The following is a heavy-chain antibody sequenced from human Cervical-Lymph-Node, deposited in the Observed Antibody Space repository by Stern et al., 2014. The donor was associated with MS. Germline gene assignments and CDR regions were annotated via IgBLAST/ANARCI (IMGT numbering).Heavy chain of an antibody. CDR1: GFSLSNSG. J-gene: IGHJ6*02. Sequence: MQLVGSGGGVVQPGRSLTLSCAASGFSLSNSGMHWVRQAPGKGLEWVAVMSFVGGNKKYGDSVKGRFSISRDMANNTLFLQMNSLRPEDTAVYYCMGVGDAMHVWGQGTTVIVSS. CDR3: MGVGDAMHV. CDR2: MSFVGGNK. V-gene: IGHV3-30*03.